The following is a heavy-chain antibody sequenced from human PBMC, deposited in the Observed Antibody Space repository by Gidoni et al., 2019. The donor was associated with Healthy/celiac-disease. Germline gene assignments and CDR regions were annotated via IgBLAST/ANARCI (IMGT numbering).Heavy chain of an antibody. D-gene: IGHD2-15*01. CDR1: GFTVSSNY. V-gene: IGHV3-66*01. CDR3: ARVSRACSGGSCYYFDY. Sequence: EVQLVESGGGLVQPGGSLRLSFAASGFTVSSNYMSWVRQAPGKGLEGVSVIYSGGSTYYADSVKGRFTISRDNSKNTLYLQMNSLRAEDTAVYYCARVSRACSGGSCYYFDYWGQGTLVTVSS. J-gene: IGHJ4*02. CDR2: IYSGGST.